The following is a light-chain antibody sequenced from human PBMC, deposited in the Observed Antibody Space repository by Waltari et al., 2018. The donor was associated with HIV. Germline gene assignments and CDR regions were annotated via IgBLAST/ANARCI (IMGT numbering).Light chain of an antibody. CDR2: GKN. J-gene: IGLJ2*01. V-gene: IGLV3-19*01. CDR1: SFRTYY. Sequence: SSGVAQDPAVSVALGQTVTITCRGDSFRTYYATWYQQKPGQAPVLNFYGKNSRPSAIPDRFSCSTSGNTAFLTITGGQAEDEAAYYCNSRDSTGNHLVVFGGGTKLTVL. CDR3: NSRDSTGNHLVV.